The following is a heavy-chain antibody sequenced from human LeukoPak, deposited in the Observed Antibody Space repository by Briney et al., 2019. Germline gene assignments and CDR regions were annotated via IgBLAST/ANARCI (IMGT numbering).Heavy chain of an antibody. Sequence: GGSLRLSCAASGFTFSNPWMSWVRQAPGKGLEWVGRIKSKTDGGTTDYAAPVKGRFIISRDDTKNMLYLQMNSLKTEDTAMYYCTTDSNGGLDYWGQGTLVTVSS. J-gene: IGHJ4*02. D-gene: IGHD3-16*01. CDR3: TTDSNGGLDY. CDR2: IKSKTDGGTT. CDR1: GFTFSNPW. V-gene: IGHV3-15*01.